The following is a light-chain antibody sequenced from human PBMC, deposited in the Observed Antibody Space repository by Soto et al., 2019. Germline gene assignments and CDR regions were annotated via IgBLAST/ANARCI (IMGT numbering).Light chain of an antibody. Sequence: QPASVSGSPGQSITISCTGTSSDVGGYNYVSWYQQHPGKAPKLMIYDVSNRPSGVSNRFSGSKSGNTASLTISGLQAEDEADYYCSSYTSSSTLVFGGGTKFTVL. J-gene: IGLJ2*01. CDR3: SSYTSSSTLV. CDR1: SSDVGGYNY. CDR2: DVS. V-gene: IGLV2-14*01.